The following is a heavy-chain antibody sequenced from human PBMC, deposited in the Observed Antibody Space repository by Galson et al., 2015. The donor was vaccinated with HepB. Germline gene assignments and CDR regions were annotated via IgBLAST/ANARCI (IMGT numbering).Heavy chain of an antibody. J-gene: IGHJ4*02. CDR2: LSPGGAST. V-gene: IGHV3-23*01. D-gene: IGHD3-10*01. CDR3: AKGRSSPLGHFSY. Sequence: SLRLSCAASGFTFSSFAMTWVRQAPGKGLEWVSALSPGGASTYYADSVKGRFTISRDNSRKTLYLQMDSVRAEDTALYYCAKGRSSPLGHFSYWGQGSLVTLSS. CDR1: GFTFSSFA.